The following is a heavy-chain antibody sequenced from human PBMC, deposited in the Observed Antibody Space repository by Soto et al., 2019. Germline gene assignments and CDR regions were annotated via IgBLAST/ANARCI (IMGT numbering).Heavy chain of an antibody. V-gene: IGHV4-59*01. D-gene: IGHD3-16*01. CDR1: GGSISSYY. CDR2: IHHTGST. J-gene: IGHJ5*02. CDR3: AREGDWFDP. Sequence: SETLSLTCTVSGGSISSYYWTWIRQPPGKKLEWMGHIHHTGSTNYSPSLKSRVTVSLDTSKNQFSLRLSSVTAAGTAVYYCAREGDWFDPWGQGTLVTVSS.